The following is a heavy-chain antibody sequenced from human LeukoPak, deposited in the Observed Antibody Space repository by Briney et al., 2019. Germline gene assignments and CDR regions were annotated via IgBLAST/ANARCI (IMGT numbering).Heavy chain of an antibody. CDR2: IYYSGST. Sequence: PSETPSLTCTVSGGSISSYYWSWIRQPPGKGLEWIGYIYYSGSTNYNPSLKSRVTISVDTSKNQFSLKLSSVTAADTAVYYCARAVAALGWYFDLWGRGTLVTVSS. V-gene: IGHV4-59*01. D-gene: IGHD6-6*01. CDR1: GGSISSYY. J-gene: IGHJ2*01. CDR3: ARAVAALGWYFDL.